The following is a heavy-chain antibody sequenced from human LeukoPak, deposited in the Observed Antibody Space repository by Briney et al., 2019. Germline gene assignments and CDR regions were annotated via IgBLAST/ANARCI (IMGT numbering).Heavy chain of an antibody. V-gene: IGHV4-59*01. CDR3: ARDRIAAALQGYYYYGVDV. CDR1: GGSISSYY. J-gene: IGHJ6*02. CDR2: IYYSGST. D-gene: IGHD6-13*01. Sequence: SETXXXTCTVSGGSISSYYXSWIRQPPGKXXEXIGYIYYSGSTNYNPSLKSRVTISVDTSKNQFSLKLSSVTAADTAVYYCARDRIAAALQGYYYYGVDVWGQGTTVTVSS.